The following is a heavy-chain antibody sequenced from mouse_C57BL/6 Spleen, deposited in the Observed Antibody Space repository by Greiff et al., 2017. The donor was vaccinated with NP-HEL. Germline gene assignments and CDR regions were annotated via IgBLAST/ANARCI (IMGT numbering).Heavy chain of an antibody. D-gene: IGHD1-1*01. CDR2: IWSGGST. Sequence: VQLQQSGPGLVQPSQRLSITCTVSGFSLTSYGVHWVRQSPGKGLEWLGVIWSGGSTDYNAAFISILSISKDNSKSQVFFKMNSLQADDTAIYYCARMSYYGSTHFDYWGQGTTLTVSS. V-gene: IGHV2-2*01. CDR3: ARMSYYGSTHFDY. J-gene: IGHJ2*01. CDR1: GFSLTSYG.